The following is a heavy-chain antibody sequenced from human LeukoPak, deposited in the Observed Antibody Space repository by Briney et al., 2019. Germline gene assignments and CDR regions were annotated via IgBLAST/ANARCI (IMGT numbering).Heavy chain of an antibody. D-gene: IGHD3-16*02. CDR1: GFSFSTYA. J-gene: IGHJ4*02. CDR3: AKGLSP. Sequence: GGSLRLSCAVSGFSFSTYAMTWVRQAPGKGLEWVSFTSGSGASTYYADSVKGRFTISRDNSKNTLYLQVNSLRAEDTAVYYCAKGLSPWGQGTLVTVSS. V-gene: IGHV3-23*01. CDR2: TSGSGAST.